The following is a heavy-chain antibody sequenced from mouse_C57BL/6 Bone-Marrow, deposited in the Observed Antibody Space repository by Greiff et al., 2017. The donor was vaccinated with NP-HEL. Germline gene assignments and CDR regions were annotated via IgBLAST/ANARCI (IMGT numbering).Heavy chain of an antibody. CDR2: IDPENGDT. J-gene: IGHJ4*01. V-gene: IGHV14-4*01. Sequence: VQLKQSGAELVRPGASVKLSCTASGFNIKDDYMHWVKQRPEPGLEWIGWIDPENGDTEYASKFQGKATITADTSSNTAYLQLSSLTSEDTAVYYCTTKGYDYDAGSYYYAMDYWGQGTSVTVSS. D-gene: IGHD2-4*01. CDR1: GFNIKDDY. CDR3: TTKGYDYDAGSYYYAMDY.